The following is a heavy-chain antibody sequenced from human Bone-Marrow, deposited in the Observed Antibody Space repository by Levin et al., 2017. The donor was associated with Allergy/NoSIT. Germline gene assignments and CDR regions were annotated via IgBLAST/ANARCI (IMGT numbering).Heavy chain of an antibody. V-gene: IGHV3-21*01. CDR2: ISHKGSWT. D-gene: IGHD6-6*01. Sequence: GESLKISCTASGFTFGEYSMNWVRQAPGKGLEWVSSISHKGSWTYTAGSVRGRFTISRDNANNLLFLQMDTVRVEDSAVYYCARISSSSVAFDIWGQGTLVTVSS. CDR3: ARISSSSVAFDI. CDR1: GFTFGEYS. J-gene: IGHJ3*02.